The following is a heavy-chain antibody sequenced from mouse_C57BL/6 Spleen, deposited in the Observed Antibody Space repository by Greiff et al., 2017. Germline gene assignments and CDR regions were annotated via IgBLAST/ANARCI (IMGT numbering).Heavy chain of an antibody. CDR3: ARALGSRYFDY. Sequence: EVKLVESGPGLAKPSQTLSLTCSVTGYSITSAYWNWIRKFPGHKLEYMGYISYSGSTYYNPSLKSRISITRDTSKNQYYLQLNSVTTEDTATYYCARALGSRYFDYWGQGTTLTVSS. V-gene: IGHV3-8*01. D-gene: IGHD1-1*01. CDR1: GYSITSAY. J-gene: IGHJ2*01. CDR2: ISYSGST.